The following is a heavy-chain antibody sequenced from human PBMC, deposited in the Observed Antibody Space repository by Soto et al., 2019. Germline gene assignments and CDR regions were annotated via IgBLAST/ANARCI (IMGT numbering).Heavy chain of an antibody. V-gene: IGHV3-48*02. Sequence: GGSLRLSCSASGFTFSRYSMNWVRQAPGKGLEWVSNIRSDSSATYYADSVQGRFAISRDNAKNSLYLQMNSLRDEDTAAYYCAKDENFSFDYWAQGTLVTVSS. CDR3: AKDENFSFDY. J-gene: IGHJ4*02. CDR1: GFTFSRYS. CDR2: IRSDSSAT.